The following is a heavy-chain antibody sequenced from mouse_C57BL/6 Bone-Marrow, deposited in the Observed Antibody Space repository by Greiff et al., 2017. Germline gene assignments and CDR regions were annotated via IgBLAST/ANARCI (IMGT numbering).Heavy chain of an antibody. V-gene: IGHV7-1*01. J-gene: IGHJ3*01. CDR3: ARDEGNCRAFAY. D-gene: IGHD2-1*01. CDR2: SRNKANDYTT. CDR1: GFTFSDFY. Sequence: DVHLVESGGGLVQSGRSLRLSCATSGFTFSDFYMEWVRQAPGKGLEWIAASRNKANDYTTEYSASVKGRFIVSRDTSPSILYLQMNALRAEDTAIYYCARDEGNCRAFAYWGQGTLVTVSA.